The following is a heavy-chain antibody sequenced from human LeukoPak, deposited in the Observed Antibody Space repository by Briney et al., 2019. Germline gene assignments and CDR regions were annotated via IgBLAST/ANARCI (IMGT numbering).Heavy chain of an antibody. CDR3: ATAPILRGEGGEHYKYGMDV. Sequence: TSETLSLTCAASVVSINGGNWWSWVRQSPGKRKEWFGVIYHNGTPNYNPSLKSRVTISADTFKNHFSLKMTSVTAADTAVYYCATAPILRGEGGEHYKYGMDVWGQGTTVIVSS. V-gene: IGHV4-4*02. CDR1: VVSINGGNW. J-gene: IGHJ6*02. D-gene: IGHD2-2*02. CDR2: IYHNGTP.